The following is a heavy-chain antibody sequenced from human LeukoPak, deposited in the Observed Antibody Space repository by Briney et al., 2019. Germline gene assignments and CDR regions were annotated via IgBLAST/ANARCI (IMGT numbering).Heavy chain of an antibody. CDR2: ITNSGGRT. D-gene: IGHD1-26*01. V-gene: IGHV3-23*01. CDR3: VKFVGAKGY. J-gene: IGHJ4*02. CDR1: GFTFSSYA. Sequence: GGSLRLSCEASGFTFSSYAMTWVRQAPGKGLEWVSAITNSGGRTYYADSVKGRFTISRDNSKNTLYLQMNSLKAEDTAVYYCVKFVGAKGYWGQGTLVTVSS.